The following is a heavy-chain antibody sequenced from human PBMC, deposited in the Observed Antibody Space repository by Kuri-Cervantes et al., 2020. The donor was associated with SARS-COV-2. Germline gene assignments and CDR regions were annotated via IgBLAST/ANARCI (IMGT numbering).Heavy chain of an antibody. CDR2: INGYNDNT. D-gene: IGHD2-15*01. CDR3: ARGIVVVVAAMGYFDY. Sequence: ASVKVSCKASGYTFTNYGISWVRQAPGQELEWMGWINGYNDNTKYAQKLQGRVTMTTDTSTSTAYMELRSLRSDDTAVYYCARGIVVVVAAMGYFDYWGQGTLVTVSS. V-gene: IGHV1-18*04. CDR1: GYTFTNYG. J-gene: IGHJ4*02.